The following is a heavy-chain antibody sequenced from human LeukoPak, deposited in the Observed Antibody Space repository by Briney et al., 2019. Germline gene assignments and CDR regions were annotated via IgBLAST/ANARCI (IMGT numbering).Heavy chain of an antibody. CDR3: TRDLDSEGFDP. CDR1: GFTFGNYA. Sequence: GRSLRLSCTASGFTFGNYAMSWVRQAPGKGLEWVGFIRSKAYGGTTEYAASVKGRFTISRDDSKSIAYLQMNSLKTEDAAVYYCTRDLDSEGFDPWGQGTLVTVSS. CDR2: IRSKAYGGTT. V-gene: IGHV3-49*04. D-gene: IGHD3/OR15-3a*01. J-gene: IGHJ5*02.